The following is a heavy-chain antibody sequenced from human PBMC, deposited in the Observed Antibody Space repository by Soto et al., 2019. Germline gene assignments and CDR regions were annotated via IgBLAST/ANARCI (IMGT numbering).Heavy chain of an antibody. Sequence: QVQLQQWGAGPLRPLETLSLTCGVSGGSFSGYYWAWIRQSPGKGLEWIGETNDRGSINYNPSLNSRVSISVDTSKNHYSLNLRSVTAADTAEYYCARESHDILTGPPWVWYFDLWGRGTLVTVSS. CDR3: ARESHDILTGPPWVWYFDL. V-gene: IGHV4-34*01. CDR1: GGSFSGYY. D-gene: IGHD3-9*01. J-gene: IGHJ2*01. CDR2: TNDRGSI.